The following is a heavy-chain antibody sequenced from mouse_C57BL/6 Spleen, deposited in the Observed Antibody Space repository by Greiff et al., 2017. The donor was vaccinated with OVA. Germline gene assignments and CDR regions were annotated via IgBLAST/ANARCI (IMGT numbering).Heavy chain of an antibody. CDR3: APDRNYGNYDYAMDY. Sequence: QVQLQQSGPELVKPGASVKISCKASGYAFSSSWMNWVKQRPGKGLEWIGRIYPGDGDTNYTGKFKGKATLTADKSSSTAYMQLSSLTSEDSAVYFCAPDRNYGNYDYAMDYWGQGTSVTVSS. CDR2: IYPGDGDT. V-gene: IGHV1-82*01. J-gene: IGHJ4*01. D-gene: IGHD2-1*01. CDR1: GYAFSSSW.